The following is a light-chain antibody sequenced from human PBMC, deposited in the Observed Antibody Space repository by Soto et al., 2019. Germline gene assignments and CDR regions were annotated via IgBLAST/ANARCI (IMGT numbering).Light chain of an antibody. CDR1: TSDVGGYDV. J-gene: IGLJ1*01. CDR3: AAWDDSLNGSYV. Sequence: QSVLTQPASVSGSPGQSITISCSGTTSDVGGYDVVSWYQQHPGKAPKLMIFEVNQRPSGVSDRFSGSKSGTSASLAISGLQSEDEADYYCAAWDDSLNGSYVFGTGTKVTVL. CDR2: EVN. V-gene: IGLV2-14*02.